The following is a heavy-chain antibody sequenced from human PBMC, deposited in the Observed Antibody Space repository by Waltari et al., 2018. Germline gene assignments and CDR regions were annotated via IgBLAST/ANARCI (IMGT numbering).Heavy chain of an antibody. J-gene: IGHJ4*02. CDR1: GYTFTDYY. CDR3: ARTTTFKSLDY. V-gene: IGHV1-69-2*01. CDR2: VDPADDKT. Sequence: EVQLVQSGAEVKKPGATVKISCKASGYTFTDYYMHWVQQAPGKGLEWMGRVDPADDKTIYAEKFQGRVTINADTSTDTVYKELSSLRSEDTAVYYCARTTTFKSLDYWGQGTLVTVSS. D-gene: IGHD3-16*01.